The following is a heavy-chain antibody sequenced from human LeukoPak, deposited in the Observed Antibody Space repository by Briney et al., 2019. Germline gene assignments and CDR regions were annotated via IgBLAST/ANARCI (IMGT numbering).Heavy chain of an antibody. J-gene: IGHJ3*02. D-gene: IGHD4/OR15-4a*01. CDR1: GGSISSGDYY. CDR3: ARDDYHGGAFDI. V-gene: IGHV4-30-4*08. CDR2: IYYSGST. Sequence: SETLSLTCTVSGGSISSGDYYWSWIRQPPGKGLEWIGYIYYSGSTYYNPSLKSRVTISVDTSKNQFSLKLSSVTAADTAVYYCARDDYHGGAFDIWGQGTMVTVSS.